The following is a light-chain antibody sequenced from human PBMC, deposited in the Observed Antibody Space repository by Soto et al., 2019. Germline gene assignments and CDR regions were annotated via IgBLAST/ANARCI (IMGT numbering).Light chain of an antibody. V-gene: IGKV3-15*01. J-gene: IGKJ2*01. CDR1: QSVRNN. Sequence: EIVMTQSPATLSVSPGERATLSCRASQSVRNNLAWYQQKPGQAPRLLIYGASNRATGMPARFSGGGSGTEFTLTISSLQSEDFALYFCQPYNNWPPVYTFGQGTKLEIK. CDR2: GAS. CDR3: QPYNNWPPVYT.